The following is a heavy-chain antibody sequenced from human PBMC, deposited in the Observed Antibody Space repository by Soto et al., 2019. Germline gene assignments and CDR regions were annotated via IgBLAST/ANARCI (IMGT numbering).Heavy chain of an antibody. J-gene: IGHJ4*02. CDR3: ARDPVFYGADEHFDY. V-gene: IGHV1-69*01. Sequence: QVQLVQSGAEVKKPGSSVKVSCKASGGTFSSYAISWVRQAPGQGLEWMGGIIPIFGTANYAQKFQGRVAITADESTSTAYMELSSLRSEDTAVYYCARDPVFYGADEHFDYWGQGTLVTVSS. D-gene: IGHD4-17*01. CDR1: GGTFSSYA. CDR2: IIPIFGTA.